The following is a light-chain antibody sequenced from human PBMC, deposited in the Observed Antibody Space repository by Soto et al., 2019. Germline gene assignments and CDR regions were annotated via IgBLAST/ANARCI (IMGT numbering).Light chain of an antibody. CDR1: QSVSSSY. Sequence: EIVLTQSPGTLSLSPGERATLSCRASQSVSSSYLALYQQKPGQSPRLIIFGASSRATGTPDRFSGSWSGTDFTLTISSLEPEDFAVYYCQQYDTSTRTLGQGTTVEIK. V-gene: IGKV3-20*01. CDR3: QQYDTSTRT. J-gene: IGKJ1*01. CDR2: GAS.